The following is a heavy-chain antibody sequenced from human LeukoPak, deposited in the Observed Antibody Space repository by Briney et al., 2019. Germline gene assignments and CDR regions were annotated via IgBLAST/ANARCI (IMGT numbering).Heavy chain of an antibody. CDR1: GGSISSSNW. Sequence: ASETLSLTCTVSGGSISSSNWWSWVRQPPGKGLEWIGEIYHSGSTNYNPSLKSRVTISVDKSKNQFSLKLSSVTAADTAVYYCARHDYGGYIFDYWGQGTLVTVSS. CDR3: ARHDYGGYIFDY. J-gene: IGHJ4*02. CDR2: IYHSGST. D-gene: IGHD4-17*01. V-gene: IGHV4-4*02.